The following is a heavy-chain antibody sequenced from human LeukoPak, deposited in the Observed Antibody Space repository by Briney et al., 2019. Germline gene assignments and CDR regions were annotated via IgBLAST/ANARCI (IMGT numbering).Heavy chain of an antibody. CDR2: INTDGTVT. V-gene: IGHV3-74*01. J-gene: IGHJ4*02. CDR3: ATKQWLAPPPDS. CDR1: GFTFSKYL. D-gene: IGHD6-19*01. Sequence: GGSLRLSCAASGFTFSKYLILWVRQAPGKGLESVSRINTDGTVTNYADSVKGRFTVSRDNADNTLFLQMNSVRDEDTAVYYCATKQWLAPPPDSWGQGTLVTVSS.